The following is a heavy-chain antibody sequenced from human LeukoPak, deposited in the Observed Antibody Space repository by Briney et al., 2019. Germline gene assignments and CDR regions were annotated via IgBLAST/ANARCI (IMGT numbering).Heavy chain of an antibody. CDR3: ITGGS. Sequence: GGSLRLSCAASGFTFKNAWMNWVRQAPGKGLQWVGRIKSKSDGGITDYAAPVKGRFIISRDDSKNTVYLQMDDLKPKDTAVYYCITGGSWGQGTLVTVPS. V-gene: IGHV3-15*01. CDR1: GFTFKNAW. J-gene: IGHJ5*02. D-gene: IGHD6-25*01. CDR2: IKSKSDGGIT.